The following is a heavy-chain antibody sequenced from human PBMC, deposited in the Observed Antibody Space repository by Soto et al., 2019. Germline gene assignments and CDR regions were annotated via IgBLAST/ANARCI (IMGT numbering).Heavy chain of an antibody. Sequence: SETLSLTCAVSGGSISSSNWWSWVRQPPGKGLEWIGEIYHSGSTNYNPSLKSRVTILVDKSKNQFSLKLSSVTAADTGVYYCARDIRTSGIGSFDSWGQGTLVTVS. D-gene: IGHD1-1*01. CDR2: IYHSGST. V-gene: IGHV4-4*02. J-gene: IGHJ5*01. CDR1: GGSISSSNW. CDR3: ARDIRTSGIGSFDS.